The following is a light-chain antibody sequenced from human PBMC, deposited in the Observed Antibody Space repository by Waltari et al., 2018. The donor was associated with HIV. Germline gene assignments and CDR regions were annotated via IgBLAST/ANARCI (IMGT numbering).Light chain of an antibody. CDR3: SSYTSSSTLV. CDR2: EVS. J-gene: IGLJ3*02. CDR1: SSDVGGYNY. V-gene: IGLV2-14*01. Sequence: QSALTQPASVSGSPGQSITISCTGTSSDVGGYNYVSLYQQHPGKAPKLIFYEVSNRPSCVSTRVAGSKSGNTAFLTLSGLQAEDGADYYCSSYTSSSTLVFGGGTKLTVL.